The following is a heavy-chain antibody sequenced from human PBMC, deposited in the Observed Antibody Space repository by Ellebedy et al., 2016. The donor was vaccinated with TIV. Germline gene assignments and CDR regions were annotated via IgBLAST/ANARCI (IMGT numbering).Heavy chain of an antibody. CDR2: IYYSGST. CDR1: GDSMSNYW. V-gene: IGHV4-59*08. D-gene: IGHD4-23*01. Sequence: MPGGSLRLSCNVSGDSMSNYWWSWIRQPPGKPLEWIGYIYYSGSTNYDPSLKSRVTISLDTSKNQFSLRLTSVTAADTAVYYCARLRHYGGDSVWFFDLWGRGTLVTVSS. CDR3: ARLRHYGGDSVWFFDL. J-gene: IGHJ2*01.